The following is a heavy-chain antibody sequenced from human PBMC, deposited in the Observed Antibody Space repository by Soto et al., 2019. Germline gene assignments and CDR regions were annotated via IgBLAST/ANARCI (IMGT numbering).Heavy chain of an antibody. CDR2: IWYDGSNK. V-gene: IGHV3-33*01. J-gene: IGHJ4*02. Sequence: GGSLRLSCAASGFTFSSYGMHWVRQAPGKGLEWVAVIWYDGSNKYYADSVKGRFTISRDNSKNTLYLQMNSLRAEDTAVYYCARGNYYDSSGYYCEYWGQGTLVTVSS. CDR3: ARGNYYDSSGYYCEY. CDR1: GFTFSSYG. D-gene: IGHD3-22*01.